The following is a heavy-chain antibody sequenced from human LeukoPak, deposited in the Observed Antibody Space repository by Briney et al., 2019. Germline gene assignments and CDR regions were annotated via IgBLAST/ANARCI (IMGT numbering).Heavy chain of an antibody. CDR2: IYSGGST. V-gene: IGHV3-53*01. CDR3: AKDPYYDFWSGCYYFDY. J-gene: IGHJ4*02. CDR1: GFTVSSNY. Sequence: GGSLRLSCAASGFTVSSNYMSWVRQAPGKGLEWVSVIYSGGSTYYADSVKGRFTISRDNSKNTLYLQMNSLRAEDTAVYYCAKDPYYDFWSGCYYFDYWGQGTLVTVSS. D-gene: IGHD3-3*01.